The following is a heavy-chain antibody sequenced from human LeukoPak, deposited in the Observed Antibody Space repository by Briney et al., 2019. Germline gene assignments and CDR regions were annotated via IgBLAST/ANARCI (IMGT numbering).Heavy chain of an antibody. CDR3: ARAERDYYGSWSPYLGMDV. CDR2: MNPNSGNT. D-gene: IGHD3-10*01. CDR1: GYTFTSYD. J-gene: IGHJ6*02. Sequence: GGSVKVSCKASGYTFTSYDIHWVRQATGQGLEWMGWMNPNSGNTGYAQKFQGRVTMTRNTSISTAYMELSSLRSEDTAVYYCARAERDYYGSWSPYLGMDVWGQGTTVTVSS. V-gene: IGHV1-8*01.